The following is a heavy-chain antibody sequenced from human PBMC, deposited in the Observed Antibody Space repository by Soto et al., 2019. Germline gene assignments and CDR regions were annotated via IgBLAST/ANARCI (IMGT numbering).Heavy chain of an antibody. CDR2: ISYDGDNE. D-gene: IGHD2-2*01. Sequence: QVQLVESGGGVVQPGRSLRLSCAASGFTFSNYAMHWVRQAPGKGLEWLAIISYDGDNEYYADSVRGRFTISRDNSKNTLDLQTNKLIHDDTAVYYCAKDGGPVYCNSPGCSAKHFDYWGQGTLGTVSS. V-gene: IGHV3-30*18. CDR3: AKDGGPVYCNSPGCSAKHFDY. J-gene: IGHJ4*02. CDR1: GFTFSNYA.